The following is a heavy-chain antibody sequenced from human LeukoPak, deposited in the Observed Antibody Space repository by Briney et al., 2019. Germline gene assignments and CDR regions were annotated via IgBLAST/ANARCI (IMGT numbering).Heavy chain of an antibody. Sequence: PGGSLRVSCAASGFTVSNHFMSWVRQAPGNGLEWVSIIYSGGSTYYADSVKGRFTISRDNSKNTLYLQMNSLRAEDTAVYYCARHRSEAAFDFWGQGTLVTVSS. V-gene: IGHV3-53*01. CDR3: ARHRSEAAFDF. CDR1: GFTVSNHF. D-gene: IGHD3-10*01. J-gene: IGHJ4*02. CDR2: IYSGGST.